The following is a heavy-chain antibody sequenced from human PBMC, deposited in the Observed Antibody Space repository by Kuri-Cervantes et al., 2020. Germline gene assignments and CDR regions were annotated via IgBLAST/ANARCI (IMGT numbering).Heavy chain of an antibody. CDR2: ISYDGSNK. CDR1: GSAFSSYV. D-gene: IGHD2-15*01. CDR3: ARGGRWGYCSGGSCYLDAFDI. Sequence: GESLKISCAASGSAFSSYVLHWVRRAPGKGPEWVAVISYDGSNKYYADSVKGRFTISRDNSKNTLYLQMNRLRSDDTAVYYCARGGRWGYCSGGSCYLDAFDIWGQGTMVTVSS. V-gene: IGHV3-30-3*01. J-gene: IGHJ3*02.